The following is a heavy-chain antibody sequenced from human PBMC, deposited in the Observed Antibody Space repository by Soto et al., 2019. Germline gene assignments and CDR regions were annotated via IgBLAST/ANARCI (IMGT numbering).Heavy chain of an antibody. Sequence: ASVEVSCKASGYTFTSYYIHWVRQAPGQGLEWMGIINPSGGSTSYAQKFQGRVTMIRDTSTSTVYMELSSLRSEDTAVYYCARPPPYSSSSGLLDYWGQGTLVTVSS. J-gene: IGHJ4*02. CDR2: INPSGGST. V-gene: IGHV1-46*01. CDR3: ARPPPYSSSSGLLDY. D-gene: IGHD6-6*01. CDR1: GYTFTSYY.